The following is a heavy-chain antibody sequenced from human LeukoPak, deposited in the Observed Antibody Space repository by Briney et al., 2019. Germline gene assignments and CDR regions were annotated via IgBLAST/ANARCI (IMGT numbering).Heavy chain of an antibody. CDR3: ARDRPAHPYDY. CDR2: ISSSSSTI. Sequence: PGGSLRLSCAASGFTLSSYSMNWVRQAPGKGLEWVSYISSSSSTIYYADSVKGRFTISRDNAKNSLYLQMNSLRAEDTAVYYCARDRPAHPYDYWGQGTLVTVSS. J-gene: IGHJ4*02. CDR1: GFTLSSYS. V-gene: IGHV3-48*04.